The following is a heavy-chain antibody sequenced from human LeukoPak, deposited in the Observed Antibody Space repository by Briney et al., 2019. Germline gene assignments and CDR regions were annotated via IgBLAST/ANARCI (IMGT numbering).Heavy chain of an antibody. J-gene: IGHJ3*01. CDR3: AREVSYAFNF. CDR1: GFTFTTYA. Sequence: GGSLRLSCAASGFTFTTYAFHWVRQAPGTGLEWVAVISSDGKSRIYADSVKGRFTISRDNSKNRLFLQMNSLRAEDTAVYYCAREVSYAFNFWGQGTMVTVSS. V-gene: IGHV3-30*04. CDR2: ISSDGKSR. D-gene: IGHD1-14*01.